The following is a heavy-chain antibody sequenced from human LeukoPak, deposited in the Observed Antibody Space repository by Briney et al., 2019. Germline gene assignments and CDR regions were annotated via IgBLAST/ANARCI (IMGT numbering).Heavy chain of an antibody. J-gene: IGHJ4*02. CDR2: INWNGGST. D-gene: IGHD3-16*02. CDR1: GFTFDDYG. CDR3: ARVAYDYVWGSYRYHFDY. Sequence: GGSLRLSCAASGFTFDDYGMSWVRQAPGKGLEWVSGINWNGGSTGYADSVKGRFTISRDNAKNSLYLQMNSLRAEDTALYYCARVAYDYVWGSYRYHFDYWGQGTLVTVSS. V-gene: IGHV3-20*04.